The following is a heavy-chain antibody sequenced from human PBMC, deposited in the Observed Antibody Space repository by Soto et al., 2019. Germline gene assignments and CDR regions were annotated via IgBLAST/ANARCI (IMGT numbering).Heavy chain of an antibody. D-gene: IGHD3-3*01. CDR1: GGSISSGGYY. J-gene: IGHJ4*02. CDR2: IYYSGST. V-gene: IGHV4-31*03. CDR3: ARARSGYYSY. Sequence: SETLSLTCTVSGGSISSGGYYWSWIRQHPGKGLEWIGYIYYSGSTYYNPSLKSRVTISVDTSKNQFSLKLSSVTAADTAVYSCARARSGYYSYWGQGTLVTVSS.